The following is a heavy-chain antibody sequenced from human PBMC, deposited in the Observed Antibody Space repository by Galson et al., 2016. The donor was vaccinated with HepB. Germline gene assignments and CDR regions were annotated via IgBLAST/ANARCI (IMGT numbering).Heavy chain of an antibody. V-gene: IGHV3-11*01. CDR3: ARLRASYYFGSLTPHNWFDS. CDR2: ISSNGNTI. J-gene: IGHJ5*01. D-gene: IGHD3-10*01. CDR1: GFIFSDYY. Sequence: SLRLSCAASGFIFSDYYMSWIRQAPGKGLEWVSSISSNGNTIHYADSVKGRFTISRDNARNSLYLQMSSLRAEDTAVYYCARLRASYYFGSLTPHNWFDSWGQGTLGTVSS.